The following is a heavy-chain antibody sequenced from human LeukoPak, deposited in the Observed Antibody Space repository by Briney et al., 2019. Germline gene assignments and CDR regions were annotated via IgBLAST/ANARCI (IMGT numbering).Heavy chain of an antibody. CDR1: VFTFSSYA. CDR3: AKQSVGGGYYYYYGMDV. CDR2: ISGSGGST. J-gene: IGHJ6*02. Sequence: PGGSLRLSCAASVFTFSSYAMSWVRQAPGKGLEWVSAISGSGGSTYYADSVKGRFTISRDNSKNTLYLQMNSLRAEDTAVYYCAKQSVGGGYYYYYGMDVWGQGTTVTVSS. V-gene: IGHV3-23*01. D-gene: IGHD2-15*01.